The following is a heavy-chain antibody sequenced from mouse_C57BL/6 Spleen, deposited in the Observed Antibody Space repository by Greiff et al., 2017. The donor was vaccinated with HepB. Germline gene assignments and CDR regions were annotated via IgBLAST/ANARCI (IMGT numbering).Heavy chain of an antibody. CDR1: GYTFTEYT. D-gene: IGHD1-1*01. CDR3: ARHEGNSGYYYGSKGFDY. J-gene: IGHJ2*01. Sequence: VQLQQSGAELVKPGASVKLSCKASGYTFTEYTIHWVKQRSGQGLEWIGWFYPGSGSIKYNEKFKDKATLTADKSSSTVYMELSRLTSEDSAVYVCARHEGNSGYYYGSKGFDYWGQGTTLTVSS. V-gene: IGHV1-62-2*01. CDR2: FYPGSGSI.